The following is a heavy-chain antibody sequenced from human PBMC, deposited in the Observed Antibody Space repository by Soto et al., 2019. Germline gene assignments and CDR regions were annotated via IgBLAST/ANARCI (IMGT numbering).Heavy chain of an antibody. CDR2: FDPEDGET. J-gene: IGHJ4*02. Sequence: ASVEVCCKVSGYTLTELSMQWVRQAPGKGLEWMGGFDPEDGETIYAQKFQGRVTMTEDTSTDTAYMELSSLRSEDTAVYYCAPRLWFGESVIDYWGQGTLVTVSS. CDR1: GYTLTELS. V-gene: IGHV1-24*01. CDR3: APRLWFGESVIDY. D-gene: IGHD3-10*01.